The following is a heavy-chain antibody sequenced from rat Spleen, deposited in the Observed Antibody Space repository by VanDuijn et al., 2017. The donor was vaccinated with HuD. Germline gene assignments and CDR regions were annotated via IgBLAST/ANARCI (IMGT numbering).Heavy chain of an antibody. V-gene: IGHV3-3*01. CDR1: GFSLTRNS. Sequence: VQLKESGPGLVQPSQTLSLTCTVSGFSLTRNSVHWVRQPPGKGLEWMGYIDSAGTTNYNPSLKSRISISRDTSKNQFFLQVNSVTTEDTGTYYCTATYYGYISYSDYWGQGVMVTVSS. CDR3: TATYYGYISYSDY. J-gene: IGHJ2*01. CDR2: IDSAGTT. D-gene: IGHD1-9*01.